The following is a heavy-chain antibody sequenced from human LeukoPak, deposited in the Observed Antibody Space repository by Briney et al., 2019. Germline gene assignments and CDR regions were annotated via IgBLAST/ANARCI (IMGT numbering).Heavy chain of an antibody. J-gene: IGHJ4*02. CDR1: GFNFSGYG. D-gene: IGHD2-2*01. Sequence: GGSLRLSCAASGFNFSGYGMHWVRQAPGKGLERVSFIQYDGRTIFYTDSVKGRFTISRDNSKNTLHLQMNSLRIEDTAVYYCAKEVQLLLFDYWGQGTLVTVSS. V-gene: IGHV3-30*02. CDR3: AKEVQLLLFDY. CDR2: IQYDGRTI.